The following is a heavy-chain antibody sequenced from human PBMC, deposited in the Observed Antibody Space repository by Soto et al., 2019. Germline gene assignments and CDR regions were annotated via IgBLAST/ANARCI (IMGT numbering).Heavy chain of an antibody. CDR1: GGSFSGYY. CDR3: ARATDVVAGGY. J-gene: IGHJ4*02. D-gene: IGHD5-12*01. V-gene: IGHV4-34*01. Sequence: PSETLSLTCAVYGGSFSGYYWSWFRQPPGKGLAWIGEINHRGSTKYNPSLKSRVTISVDTSKNQFSLKLSSVNAADTAVYYCARATDVVAGGYWCQGSLVTVSS. CDR2: INHRGST.